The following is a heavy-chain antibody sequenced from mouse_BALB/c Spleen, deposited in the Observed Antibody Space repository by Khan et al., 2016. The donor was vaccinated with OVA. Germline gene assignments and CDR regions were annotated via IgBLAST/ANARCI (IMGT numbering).Heavy chain of an antibody. CDR1: GYTFTTYW. V-gene: IGHV1-7*01. CDR2: INPTSGYT. J-gene: IGHJ2*01. CDR3: TGDCIDY. Sequence: QVQLQQSGAELAKPGASVKMSCKASGYTFTTYWMHWVKQRPGQGLEWIGYINPTSGYTDYNEKFKDRATLSADKSSSTAYMQLSSLTSEDSAVYYSTGDCIDYWGQGTTLTVSS.